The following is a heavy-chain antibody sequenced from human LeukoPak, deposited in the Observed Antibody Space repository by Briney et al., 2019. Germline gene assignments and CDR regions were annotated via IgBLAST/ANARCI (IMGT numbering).Heavy chain of an antibody. Sequence: ASAKVSCKASGYTFTSYGISWVRQAPGQGLEWMGWISAYNVNTNYAQKLQGRVTMTTDTSTSTAYMELRSLRSDDTAVYYCARDLGTGYDILTGYLATSDAFDIWGQGTVVTVSS. CDR2: ISAYNVNT. V-gene: IGHV1-18*01. J-gene: IGHJ3*02. D-gene: IGHD3-9*01. CDR1: GYTFTSYG. CDR3: ARDLGTGYDILTGYLATSDAFDI.